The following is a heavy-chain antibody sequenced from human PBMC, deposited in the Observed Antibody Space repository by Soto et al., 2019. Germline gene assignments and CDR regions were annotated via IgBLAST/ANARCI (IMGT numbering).Heavy chain of an antibody. V-gene: IGHV4-59*01. CDR2: IYYSGST. CDR1: GGSISSYY. J-gene: IGHJ4*02. Sequence: PSETLSLTCTVSGGSISSYYWSWIRQPPGKGLEWIGYIYYSGSTNYNPSLKSRVTISGDTSKNQFSLELSSVTAADTAVYYCARVRAPVGASTRGYFDSWGQGILVTAPQ. CDR3: ARVRAPVGASTRGYFDS. D-gene: IGHD1-26*01.